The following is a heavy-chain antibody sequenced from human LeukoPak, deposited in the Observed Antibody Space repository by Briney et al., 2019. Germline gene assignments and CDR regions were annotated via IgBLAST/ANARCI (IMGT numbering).Heavy chain of an antibody. CDR3: ARDLVVRGRWSWFDH. D-gene: IGHD3-10*01. CDR2: INHSGST. CDR1: GGSFSGYY. Sequence: SETLSLTCVVYGGSFSGYYWSWIRQPPGKGLEWIGEINHSGSTNYNPSLKSRVTISVDTSKNQFSLKLSSVTAADTAVYYCARDLVVRGRWSWFDHWGHGTLVTVSS. V-gene: IGHV4-34*01. J-gene: IGHJ5*02.